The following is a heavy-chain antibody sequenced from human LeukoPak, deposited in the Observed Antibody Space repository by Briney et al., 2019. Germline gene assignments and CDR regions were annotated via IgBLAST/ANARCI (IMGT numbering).Heavy chain of an antibody. CDR1: GYTFTSYD. V-gene: IGHV1-18*01. CDR2: ISAYNGNT. CDR3: ARVVIAVAGTSYYYYYYYMDV. Sequence: ASVKVSCKASGYTFTSYDISWVRQAPGQGLGWMGWISAYNGNTNYAQKLQGRVTMTTDTSTSTAYMELRSLRSDDTAVYYCARVVIAVAGTSYYYYYYYMDVWGKGTTVTVSS. J-gene: IGHJ6*03. D-gene: IGHD6-19*01.